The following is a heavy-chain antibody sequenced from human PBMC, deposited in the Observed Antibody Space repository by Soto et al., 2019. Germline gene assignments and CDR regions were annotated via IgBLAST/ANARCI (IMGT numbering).Heavy chain of an antibody. CDR1: EGTFSTYT. V-gene: IGHV1-69*02. Sequence: QVHLVQSGAEVKKPGSSVKVSCKATEGTFSTYTLIWVRQAPGQGLEWMGRIIPMLTVRNSAQKFQDRVTLTADQSTSTAFRELTSLTSDDTAVYYCSIGTWSAETFDVWGQGTMVTVSS. CDR3: SIGTWSAETFDV. J-gene: IGHJ3*01. D-gene: IGHD2-2*01. CDR2: IIPMLTVR.